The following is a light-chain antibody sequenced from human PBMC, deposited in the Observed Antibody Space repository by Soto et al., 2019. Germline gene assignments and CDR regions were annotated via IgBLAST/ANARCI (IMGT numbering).Light chain of an antibody. J-gene: IGLJ3*02. Sequence: QSALTQPASVSGSPGQSITISCTGTSSDVGTYNLVSWYQHHPGKAPKLMIYEVTQRPSGVSSRFSGSKSGNTASLTISGLQAEDEADYHCRSSVGRSTWVFVGGTKLTVL. CDR1: SSDVGTYNL. CDR3: RSSVGRSTWV. V-gene: IGLV2-23*02. CDR2: EVT.